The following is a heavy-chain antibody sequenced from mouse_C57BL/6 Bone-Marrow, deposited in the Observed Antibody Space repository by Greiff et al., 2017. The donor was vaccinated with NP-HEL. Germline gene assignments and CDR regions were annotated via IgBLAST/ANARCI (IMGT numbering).Heavy chain of an antibody. CDR3: AREEITTDYYAMDY. V-gene: IGHV5-4*01. D-gene: IGHD2-4*01. CDR1: GFTFSSYA. CDR2: ISDGGSYT. J-gene: IGHJ4*01. Sequence: DVKLVESGGGLVKPGGSLKLSCAASGFTFSSYAMSWVRQTPEKRLEWVATISDGGSYTYYPDNVKGRFTISRDNAKNNLYLQMSHLKSEDTAMYYCAREEITTDYYAMDYWGQGTSVTVSS.